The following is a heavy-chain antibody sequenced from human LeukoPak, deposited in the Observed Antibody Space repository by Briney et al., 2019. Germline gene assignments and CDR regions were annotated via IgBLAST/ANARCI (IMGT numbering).Heavy chain of an antibody. D-gene: IGHD1-26*01. V-gene: IGHV3-7*01. CDR2: IKQDGSEK. Sequence: GGSLRLSCAASGFTFSSYWMSWVRQAPGKGLEWVANIKQDGSEKYYVDSVKGRFTISRDNAKNSLYLQMNSLRAEDTAVYHCARVGSPDAFDIWGQGTMVTVSS. CDR3: ARVGSPDAFDI. CDR1: GFTFSSYW. J-gene: IGHJ3*02.